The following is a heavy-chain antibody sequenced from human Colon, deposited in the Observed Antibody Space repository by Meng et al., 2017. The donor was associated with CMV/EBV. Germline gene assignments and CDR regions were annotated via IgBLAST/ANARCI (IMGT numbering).Heavy chain of an antibody. D-gene: IGHD3-9*01. Sequence: GGSLRLSCEVSGLTISRYWFSWVRQAPEKGLEWVANIHPDGDERYYLDSVNGRFTIFRDNAKNSLYLQMNSLRAEDTAVYYCVTDTIRVRGYWGQGTLVTVSS. CDR1: GLTISRYW. CDR2: IHPDGDER. CDR3: VTDTIRVRGY. J-gene: IGHJ4*02. V-gene: IGHV3-7*04.